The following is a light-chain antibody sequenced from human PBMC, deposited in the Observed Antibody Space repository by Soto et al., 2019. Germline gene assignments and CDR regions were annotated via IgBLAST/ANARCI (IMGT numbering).Light chain of an antibody. V-gene: IGKV3-15*01. CDR2: GAS. CDR1: QSVRSN. CDR3: QQYDNWPLT. J-gene: IGKJ4*01. Sequence: EVVMTQSPATLSVSPGEGATLSCRASQSVRSNLAWYQKKPGQSHRLLIYGASTRATDVPAGFSGSGSGTEFTLTISSLQSEDFAVYYCQQYDNWPLTFGGGTQVEIK.